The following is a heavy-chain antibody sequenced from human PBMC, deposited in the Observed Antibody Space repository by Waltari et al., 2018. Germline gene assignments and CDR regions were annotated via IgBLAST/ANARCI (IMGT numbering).Heavy chain of an antibody. CDR3: ARGGVEIPTGFDP. V-gene: IGHV4-34*01. CDR1: VGSFRGYY. CDR2: INHSGST. J-gene: IGHJ5*02. Sequence: QVQLQQWGAGLLTPSETLSLPCAVYVGSFRGYYWSWTRQPPGKGLEWVGEINHSGSTNYNPSLKSRVTISVDTSKNQFSLKLSSVTAADTAVYYCARGGVEIPTGFDPWGQGTLVTVSS.